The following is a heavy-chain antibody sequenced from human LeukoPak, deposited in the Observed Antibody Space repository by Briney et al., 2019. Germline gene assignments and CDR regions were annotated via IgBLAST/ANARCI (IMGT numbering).Heavy chain of an antibody. J-gene: IGHJ3*02. Sequence: HPGRSLRLSCAASGLTAGDYYMDWVRQTPGKGLEWVGRSRNKGNSYSTDFAATVKGRFTISRGESKNSLFLQMNGLKIEDTAVYYCVRVQTGGAFDIWGQGTMVTVST. CDR2: SRNKGNSYST. D-gene: IGHD1-1*01. CDR3: VRVQTGGAFDI. CDR1: GLTAGDYY. V-gene: IGHV3-72*01.